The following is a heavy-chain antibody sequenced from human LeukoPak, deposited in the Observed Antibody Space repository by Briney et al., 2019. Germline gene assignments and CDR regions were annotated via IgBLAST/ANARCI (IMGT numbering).Heavy chain of an antibody. CDR3: ARDSATRRLVIPSGY. V-gene: IGHV4-61*02. CDR2: IDTSGST. D-gene: IGHD2-2*01. Sequence: SQTLSLTCSVSGDSINSGTYYWSWIRQPAGKGLEWIGRIDTSGSTNYNPSLKRRVTISVDTSKNQFSLKLSSVTAADTAVYYCARDSATRRLVIPSGYWGQGTLVTVSS. CDR1: GDSINSGTYY. J-gene: IGHJ4*02.